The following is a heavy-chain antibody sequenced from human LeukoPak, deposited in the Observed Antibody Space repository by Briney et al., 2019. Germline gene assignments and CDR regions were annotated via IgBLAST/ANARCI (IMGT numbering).Heavy chain of an antibody. D-gene: IGHD5-12*01. J-gene: IGHJ4*02. CDR3: AKDVGFSGYDSLDY. V-gene: IGHV3-23*01. Sequence: GGSLRLSCAASGFTVSSNSMSWVRQAPGKGLEWVSAIGGRGSSTYYADSVKGRFTISRDNSKNILYLQMNSLRAEDTAVYYCAKDVGFSGYDSLDYWGQGTLVTVSS. CDR2: IGGRGSST. CDR1: GFTVSSNS.